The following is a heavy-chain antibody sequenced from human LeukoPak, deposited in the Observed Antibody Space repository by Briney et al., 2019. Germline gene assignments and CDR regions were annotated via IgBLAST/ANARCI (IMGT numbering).Heavy chain of an antibody. J-gene: IGHJ4*02. Sequence: ASVKVSCKASGYTFTGYYMHWVRQAPGQGLEWMGGIIPIFGTANYAQKFQGRVTITADESTSTAYMELSSLRSEDTAVYYCARDGMITFGGVISSTHYFDYWGQGTLVTVSS. CDR1: GYTFTGYY. D-gene: IGHD3-16*02. CDR2: IIPIFGTA. V-gene: IGHV1-69*13. CDR3: ARDGMITFGGVISSTHYFDY.